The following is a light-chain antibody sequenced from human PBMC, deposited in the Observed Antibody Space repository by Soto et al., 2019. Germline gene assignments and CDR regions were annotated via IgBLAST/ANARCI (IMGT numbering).Light chain of an antibody. Sequence: EIVLTQSPGTLSLSPGERATLSCRASQTITTLAWYQRKLGQAPRLLIYRVSSRATGVPDRFSGSGSGTDYTLTISRLEPEDFAVYYCQQYGNLPLTFGGGTKVDIK. V-gene: IGKV3-20*01. CDR3: QQYGNLPLT. J-gene: IGKJ4*01. CDR1: QTITT. CDR2: RVS.